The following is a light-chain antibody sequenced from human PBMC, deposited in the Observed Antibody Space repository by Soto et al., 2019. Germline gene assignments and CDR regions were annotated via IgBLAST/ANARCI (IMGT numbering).Light chain of an antibody. V-gene: IGLV2-23*01. Sequence: QSALTQPASVSGSPGQSIVISCTGTTSDVGNYNLVSWFQQYPGKAPKLIIYEGSERPSGISPRFSGSKSANTASLTISGLQAEDAADYYCSSYAGRSSGVIFGGGTKLTVL. CDR1: TSDVGNYNL. CDR3: SSYAGRSSGVI. CDR2: EGS. J-gene: IGLJ2*01.